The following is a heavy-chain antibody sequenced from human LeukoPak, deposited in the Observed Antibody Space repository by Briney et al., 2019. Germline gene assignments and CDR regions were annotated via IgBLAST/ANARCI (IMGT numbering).Heavy chain of an antibody. J-gene: IGHJ5*02. V-gene: IGHV3-23*01. Sequence: GGSLRLSCAASGFTFSSYAMSWVRQAPGKGLEWVSAISGSGGSTYYADSVKGRFTISRDNSKNTLYLQMNSLRAEDTAVYYCAKGPIAAAGKHNWFDPWGQGTLVTVSS. D-gene: IGHD6-13*01. CDR1: GFTFSSYA. CDR3: AKGPIAAAGKHNWFDP. CDR2: ISGSGGST.